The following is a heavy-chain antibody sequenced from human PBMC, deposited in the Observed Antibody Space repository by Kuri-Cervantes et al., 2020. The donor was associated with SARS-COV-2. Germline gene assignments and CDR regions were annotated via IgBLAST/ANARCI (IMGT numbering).Heavy chain of an antibody. Sequence: SETLSLTCTVSGGSISSPNYDWGWIRQPPGKGLEWIGSIPSAGGAYYSPFLKSRVTISVDTSKNQFSLKLTSVTAADTAVYYCARTHYATLLDIWGQGTMVTVSS. CDR3: ARTHYATLLDI. D-gene: IGHD2-2*01. CDR2: IPSAGGA. V-gene: IGHV4-39*01. J-gene: IGHJ3*02. CDR1: GGSISSPNYD.